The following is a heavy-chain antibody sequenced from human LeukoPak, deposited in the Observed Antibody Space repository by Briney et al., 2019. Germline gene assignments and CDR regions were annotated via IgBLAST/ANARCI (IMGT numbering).Heavy chain of an antibody. CDR2: INPSGGST. CDR3: ARDRTRFCSGGSCYRGDYMDV. V-gene: IGHV1-46*01. J-gene: IGHJ6*03. CDR1: GYTFTSYY. D-gene: IGHD2-15*01. Sequence: ASVKVSCKASGYTFTSYYMHWVRQAPGQGLEWMGIINPSGGSTSYAQKFQGRVTMTRDMSTSTVYMELSSLRSEDTAVYYCARDRTRFCSGGSCYRGDYMDVWGKGTTVTVSS.